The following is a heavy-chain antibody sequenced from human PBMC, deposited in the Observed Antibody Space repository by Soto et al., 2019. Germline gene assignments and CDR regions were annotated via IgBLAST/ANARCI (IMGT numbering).Heavy chain of an antibody. V-gene: IGHV4-31*03. Sequence: SETLSLTCTVSGGPITNYWSWIRQHPGKGLEWNGYIYDSGSTYYNPSLKSRFTISLVTSKNQLSLKLPSVTAADTAVYYCARVNLDYVTGMDVWGQGTTVTVSS. J-gene: IGHJ6*02. D-gene: IGHD4-17*01. CDR2: IYDSGST. CDR1: GGPITNY. CDR3: ARVNLDYVTGMDV.